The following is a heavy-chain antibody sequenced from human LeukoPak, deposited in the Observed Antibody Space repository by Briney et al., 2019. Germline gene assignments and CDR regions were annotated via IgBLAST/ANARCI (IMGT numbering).Heavy chain of an antibody. CDR1: GDSIRSYY. CDR3: ARGNYYDSPYDY. D-gene: IGHD3-22*01. J-gene: IGHJ4*02. Sequence: SSETLSLTCTVSGDSIRSYYWSWIRQPPGKGLEWIGYIYYSGSTNYNPTLKSRVTISVDTSKNQFSLKLSSVTAADTAVYYCARGNYYDSPYDYWGQGTLVTVSS. CDR2: IYYSGST. V-gene: IGHV4-59*01.